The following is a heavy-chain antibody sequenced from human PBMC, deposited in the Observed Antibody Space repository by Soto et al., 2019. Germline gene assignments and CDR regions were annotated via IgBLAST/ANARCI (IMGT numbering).Heavy chain of an antibody. J-gene: IGHJ6*02. D-gene: IGHD2-15*01. Sequence: QVQLQESGPGLVKPSETLSLTCTVSGGSISSYYWSWIRQPPGKGLEWIGYIYYSGSTNYNPSLNSRVTISVDTSKNPCSLRLSSVTAADTAVYYCATDRAVVTPEYYYYYGMDVWGQGTTVTVSS. CDR1: GGSISSYY. CDR2: IYYSGST. V-gene: IGHV4-59*01. CDR3: ATDRAVVTPEYYYYYGMDV.